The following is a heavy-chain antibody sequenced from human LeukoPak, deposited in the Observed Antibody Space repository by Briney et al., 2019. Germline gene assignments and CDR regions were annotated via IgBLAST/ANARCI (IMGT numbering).Heavy chain of an antibody. Sequence: SETLSLTCTVSGGSISSYYWSWIRQPPGKGLEWIGYIYYSGSTNYNPSLKSRVTISVDTSKNQFSLKLSSVTAADTAVYYCARFGGAYDSSAFDYWGQGTLVTVSS. CDR2: IYYSGST. CDR1: GGSISSYY. D-gene: IGHD3-22*01. CDR3: ARFGGAYDSSAFDY. V-gene: IGHV4-59*12. J-gene: IGHJ4*02.